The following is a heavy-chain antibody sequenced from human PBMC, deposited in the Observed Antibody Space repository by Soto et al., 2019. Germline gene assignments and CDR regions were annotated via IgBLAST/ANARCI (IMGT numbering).Heavy chain of an antibody. J-gene: IGHJ6*02. Sequence: SETLSLTCAVSGGSFSCFYWTWIRQPPGEGLEWIGEINHSGTTNFNPSLRSRLTISLDSSKKHFSLELTSMTAADAAVYYCARADRTLVTSYGLDVWGQGTTVTVSS. D-gene: IGHD2-21*02. CDR3: ARADRTLVTSYGLDV. CDR2: INHSGTT. V-gene: IGHV4-34*01. CDR1: GGSFSCFY.